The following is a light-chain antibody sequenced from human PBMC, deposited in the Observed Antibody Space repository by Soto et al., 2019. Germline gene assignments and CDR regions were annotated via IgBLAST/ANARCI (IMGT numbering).Light chain of an antibody. V-gene: IGLV1-40*01. J-gene: IGLJ2*01. CDR3: QSYDTSLSGSV. Sequence: QSVLTQPPSVSGAPGQRVTISCTGSSSNIGAGYDVHWYQQLPGTAPKVFIYGNSNRPSGVPDRFSGSKSGTSASLAITGLQAEDEADYYCQSYDTSLSGSVFGGGTNLTVL. CDR2: GNS. CDR1: SSNIGAGYD.